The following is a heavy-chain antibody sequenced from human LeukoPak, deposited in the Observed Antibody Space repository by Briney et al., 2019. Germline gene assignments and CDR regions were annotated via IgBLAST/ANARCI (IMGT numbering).Heavy chain of an antibody. CDR1: GGSISSSSYY. CDR2: IYYSGST. V-gene: IGHV4-39*07. Sequence: SETLSLTCTVSGGSISSSSYYWGWIRQPPGKGLEWIGSIYYSGSTYYNPSLKSRVTISVDTSKNQFSLKLSSVTAADTAVYYCARDSSGGSDGITMVRGVGDLPYNWFDPWGQGTLVTVSS. CDR3: ARDSSGGSDGITMVRGVGDLPYNWFDP. J-gene: IGHJ5*02. D-gene: IGHD3-10*01.